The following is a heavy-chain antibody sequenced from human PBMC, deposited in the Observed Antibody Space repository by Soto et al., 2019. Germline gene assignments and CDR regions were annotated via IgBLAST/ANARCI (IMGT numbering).Heavy chain of an antibody. V-gene: IGHV1-18*01. CDR1: GYNFISHS. D-gene: IGHD2-21*01. CDR2: ISAYNGNT. CDR3: ARGAFCGGAPGCRDMDV. J-gene: IGHJ6*02. Sequence: VSCKTSGYNFISHSITWVRQAPGQGLEWMGRISAYNGNTNHAQKFQGRLTMTTDTSTSTAYMELRSLRSDDTAVYYCARGAFCGGAPGCRDMDVWGQGTTVTVSS.